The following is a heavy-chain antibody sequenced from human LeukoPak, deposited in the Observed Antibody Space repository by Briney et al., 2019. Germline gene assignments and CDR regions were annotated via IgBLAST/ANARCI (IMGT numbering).Heavy chain of an antibody. CDR2: ISGSGGST. V-gene: IGHV3-23*01. D-gene: IGHD4-17*01. Sequence: GGSLRLSCAASGFTLSSYAMRWVRQAPGKGVEGVSAISGSGGSTYYADSVKGRFTISRDNSKNTVYLQMNSLRAEDTAVYYCAKLLYGDYADGMDVWGKGTTVTVSS. J-gene: IGHJ6*04. CDR3: AKLLYGDYADGMDV. CDR1: GFTLSSYA.